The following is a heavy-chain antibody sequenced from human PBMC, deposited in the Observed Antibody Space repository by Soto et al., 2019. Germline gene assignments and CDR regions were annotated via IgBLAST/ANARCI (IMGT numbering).Heavy chain of an antibody. V-gene: IGHV1-3*01. J-gene: IGHJ4*02. CDR1: GGTFSSYA. CDR2: INAGNGNT. Sequence: ASVKVSCKASGGTFSSYAISWVRQAPGQGLEWMGWINAGNGNTKYSQKFQGRVTITRDTSASTAYMELSSLRAEDTAVYYCAKDLEMAHNWSYWGQGTLVTVS. D-gene: IGHD1-1*01. CDR3: AKDLEMAHNWSY.